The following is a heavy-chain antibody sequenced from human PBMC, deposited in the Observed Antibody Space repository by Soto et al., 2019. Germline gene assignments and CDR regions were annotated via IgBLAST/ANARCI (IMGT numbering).Heavy chain of an antibody. CDR3: ARKVVIGYYYYMDV. V-gene: IGHV3-48*01. CDR1: GFTFSSYS. J-gene: IGHJ6*03. D-gene: IGHD2-21*01. Sequence: GGSLRLSCAASGFTFSSYSMNWVRQAPGKGLEWVSYISSSSSTIYYADSVKGRFTISRDNAKNSLYLQMNSLRAEDTAVYYGARKVVIGYYYYMDVWGKGTTVTVSS. CDR2: ISSSSSTI.